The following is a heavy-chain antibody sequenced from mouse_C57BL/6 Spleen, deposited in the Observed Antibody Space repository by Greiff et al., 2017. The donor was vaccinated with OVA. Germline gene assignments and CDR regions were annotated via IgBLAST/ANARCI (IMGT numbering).Heavy chain of an antibody. CDR1: GYTFTSYW. Sequence: VQLQQPGAELVMPGASVKLSCKASGYTFTSYWMHWVKQRPGQGLEWIGEIDPSDSYTNYNQKFKGKSTLTVDKSSSTAYMQLSSLTSEDSAVYYCASSMVTTDAMEGWGQGTSVTVSS. CDR2: IDPSDSYT. V-gene: IGHV1-69*01. CDR3: ASSMVTTDAMEG. D-gene: IGHD2-2*01. J-gene: IGHJ4*01.